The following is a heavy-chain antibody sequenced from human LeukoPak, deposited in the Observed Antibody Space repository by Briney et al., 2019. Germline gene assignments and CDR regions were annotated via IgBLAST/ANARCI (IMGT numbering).Heavy chain of an antibody. J-gene: IGHJ4*02. CDR3: SRRVWDWLAHDY. V-gene: IGHV4-39*01. CDR2: IFCSERT. Sequence: KPSETLSLTCTVSGLSIRDTNYYWGWFRQPPGKGLEWIGSIFCSERTFYNPSFQSRITIAVDTSKNQFSLNLGSVTAADTAVYYCSRRVWDWLAHDYWGRGSLVTVSS. D-gene: IGHD3/OR15-3a*01. CDR1: GLSIRDTNYY.